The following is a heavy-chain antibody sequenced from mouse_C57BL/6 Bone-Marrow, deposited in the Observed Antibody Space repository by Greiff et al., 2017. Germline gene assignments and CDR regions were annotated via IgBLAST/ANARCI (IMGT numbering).Heavy chain of an antibody. Sequence: VKLKQPGAELVTPGASVTMSCKASGYTFTSYWITWVKQRPGQGLEWIGDIYPGSGSTNYNEKFKSKATLTVDTSSSTAYMQLSSLTSEDSAVYYCANWDVHYYWGQGTTLTVSS. CDR2: IYPGSGST. J-gene: IGHJ2*01. V-gene: IGHV1-55*01. CDR1: GYTFTSYW. D-gene: IGHD4-1*01. CDR3: ANWDVHYY.